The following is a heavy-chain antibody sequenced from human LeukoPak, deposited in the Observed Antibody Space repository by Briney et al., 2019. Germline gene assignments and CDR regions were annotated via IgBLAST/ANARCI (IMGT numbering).Heavy chain of an antibody. CDR1: GFTFSSYW. J-gene: IGHJ4*02. CDR3: ARDLSTSGTYHTRFDY. V-gene: IGHV3-74*01. Sequence: GGSLRPSCAASGFTFSSYWMHWVRQAPGKGLVWVSHINSDGSTTRYADSAKGRFTISRDNAKNTLYLQMNSLRAEDTAVYYCARDLSTSGTYHTRFDYWGQGTLVTVSS. D-gene: IGHD3-10*01. CDR2: INSDGSTT.